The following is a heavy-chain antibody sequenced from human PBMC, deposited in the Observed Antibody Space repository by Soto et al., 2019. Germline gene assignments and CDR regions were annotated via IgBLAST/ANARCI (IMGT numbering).Heavy chain of an antibody. J-gene: IGHJ4*02. Sequence: PSETLSLTCTVSGGSISSGDYYWSWIRQPPGKGLEWIGYIYYSGSTYYNPSLKSRVTISVDTSKNQFSLKLSSVTAADTAVYYCARGLSSGYYYAIFDYWGQGTLVTVSS. CDR2: IYYSGST. CDR3: ARGLSSGYYYAIFDY. V-gene: IGHV4-30-4*01. D-gene: IGHD3-22*01. CDR1: GGSISSGDYY.